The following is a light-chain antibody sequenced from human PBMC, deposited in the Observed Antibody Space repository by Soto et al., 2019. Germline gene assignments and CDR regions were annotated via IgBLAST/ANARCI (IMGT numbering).Light chain of an antibody. CDR3: QQYRKWPPLT. Sequence: EIVLTQSPATLSQSPGERATLSCRASLDVGSDLAWYQQKPGQPPRLLIYGAFTRATGVPPRFSGAGSGTDFTLTISRLQSDDFAIYYCQQYRKWPPLTFGGGTKVEI. J-gene: IGKJ4*01. V-gene: IGKV3-15*01. CDR2: GAF. CDR1: LDVGSD.